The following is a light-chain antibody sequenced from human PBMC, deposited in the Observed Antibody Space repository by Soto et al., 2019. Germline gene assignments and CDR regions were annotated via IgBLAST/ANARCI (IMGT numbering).Light chain of an antibody. CDR1: SSNIGAGYD. J-gene: IGLJ1*01. V-gene: IGLV1-40*01. CDR3: QSYDSSLSLFYV. CDR2: GNT. Sequence: QSVLTQPPSVSGAPGQRVTISCTGSSSNIGAGYDVHWYQQVPGTAPKLLIYGNTNRPSGVPDRFSASKSGTSASLAITGLQAEDEADYYCQSYDSSLSLFYVFGTGTKLTVL.